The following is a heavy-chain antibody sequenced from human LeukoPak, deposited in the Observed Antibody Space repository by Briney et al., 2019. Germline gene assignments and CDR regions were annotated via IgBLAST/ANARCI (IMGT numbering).Heavy chain of an antibody. CDR1: GGTFSSYA. D-gene: IGHD4-11*01. CDR2: IIPIFGTA. V-gene: IGHV1-69*05. J-gene: IGHJ4*02. CDR3: AREDPLQYYFDY. Sequence: ASVKVSCKASGGTFSSYAISWVRQAPGQGLEWMGGIIPIFGTANYAQKFQGRVTITTDESTSTAYMELSSLRSGDTAVYYCAREDPLQYYFDYWGQGTLVTVSS.